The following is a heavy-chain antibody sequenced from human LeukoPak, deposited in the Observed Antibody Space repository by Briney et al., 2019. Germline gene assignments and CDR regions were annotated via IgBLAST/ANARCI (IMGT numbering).Heavy chain of an antibody. CDR3: ARCGGKKKHSCYYYGMDV. V-gene: IGHV3-33*01. J-gene: IGHJ6*02. D-gene: IGHD4-23*01. CDR2: IWYDGSNK. CDR1: GFTFSSYG. Sequence: GGSLRLSCAASGFTFSSYGMHWVRQAPGKGLEWVAVIWYDGSNKYYADSVKGRFTISRDNSKNTLYLQMNSLRAEDTAVYYCARCGGKKKHSCYYYGMDVWGQGTTVTVSS.